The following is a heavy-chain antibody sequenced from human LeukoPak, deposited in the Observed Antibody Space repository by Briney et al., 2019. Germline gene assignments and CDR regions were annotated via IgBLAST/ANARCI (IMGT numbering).Heavy chain of an antibody. CDR3: ARVILVQEYYDSSGYYYWFDP. J-gene: IGHJ5*02. V-gene: IGHV1-18*01. Sequence: ASVKVSCKASGYSFTSYGISWVRQAPGQGLEWVGWISAYNGNTNYAQKFQGRVTMTTDTSTSTAYMELRSLRSDDTAVFYCARVILVQEYYDSSGYYYWFDPWGQGTLVTVSS. CDR1: GYSFTSYG. D-gene: IGHD3-22*01. CDR2: ISAYNGNT.